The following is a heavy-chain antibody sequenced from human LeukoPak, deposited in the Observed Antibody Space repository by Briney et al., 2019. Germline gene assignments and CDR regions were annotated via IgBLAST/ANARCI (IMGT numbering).Heavy chain of an antibody. J-gene: IGHJ4*02. CDR1: GFTFSTYA. V-gene: IGHV3-23*01. CDR2: ISGSGGST. CDR3: AKAPAYCSGGTCYDY. D-gene: IGHD2-15*01. Sequence: GGSLRLSCAASGFTFSTYAMSWVRQAPGKGLEWDSLISGSGGSTYNADSVKGRFTISRDNSKNTLYLQMKSLRADDTAVYYCAKAPAYCSGGTCYDYWGQGSLVTVSS.